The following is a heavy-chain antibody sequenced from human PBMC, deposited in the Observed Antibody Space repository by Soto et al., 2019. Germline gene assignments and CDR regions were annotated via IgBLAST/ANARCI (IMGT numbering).Heavy chain of an antibody. CDR3: TKTRYFDFPGTFDY. J-gene: IGHJ4*02. CDR1: GFTFSGFA. D-gene: IGHD3-9*01. V-gene: IGHV3-23*01. CDR2: IGGSDGST. Sequence: GGSLRLSCVTSGFTFSGFAMTWVRQAPGKGLEWVSGIGGSDGSTSYADSVKGRFTISRDTSKNTLYLQMSSLRVEDTAIYYCTKTRYFDFPGTFDYWGQGTQVTAPQ.